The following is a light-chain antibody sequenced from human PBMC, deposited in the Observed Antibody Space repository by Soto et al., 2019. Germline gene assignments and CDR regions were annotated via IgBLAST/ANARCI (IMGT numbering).Light chain of an antibody. CDR1: QSVVEN. CDR2: RAS. Sequence: EVVLTQSPATLSVSPGERATLSCRASQSVVENLAWYQQKPDQAPRLLIYRASTRATGVPDRFSGAGSGTEFALTIRSLQSEDFAVYYCQQYDKWPPITFGQGTRLEVK. V-gene: IGKV3-15*01. J-gene: IGKJ5*01. CDR3: QQYDKWPPIT.